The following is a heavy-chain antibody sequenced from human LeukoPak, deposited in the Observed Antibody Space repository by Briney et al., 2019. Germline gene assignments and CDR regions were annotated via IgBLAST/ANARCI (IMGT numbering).Heavy chain of an antibody. J-gene: IGHJ4*02. CDR3: ARGRGWIYDS. D-gene: IGHD6-19*01. Sequence: PGGSLRLSCAASGFTFSDYYMAWIRQAPGKGLEWISYITSNSYSMYYADSVEGRFTISRDNAEGSVFLQMDGLRVEDTAVYYCARGRGWIYDSWGWGTLVTVSS. CDR2: ITSNSYSM. V-gene: IGHV3-11*01. CDR1: GFTFSDYY.